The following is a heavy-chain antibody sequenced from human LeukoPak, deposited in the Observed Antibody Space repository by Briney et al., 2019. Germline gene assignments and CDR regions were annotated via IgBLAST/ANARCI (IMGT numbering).Heavy chain of an antibody. CDR2: INPNSGGT. CDR1: GYTFTGYY. J-gene: IGHJ4*02. V-gene: IGHV1-2*02. CDR3: ARMEDIVVVPAAIEGINDY. Sequence: ASVKVSCKASGYTFTGYYMHWVRQAPGQGLEWMGWINPNSGGTNYAQRFQGRVTMTRDTSISTDYMELSRLRSDDTAVYYCARMEDIVVVPAAIEGINDYWGQGTLVTVSS. D-gene: IGHD2-2*01.